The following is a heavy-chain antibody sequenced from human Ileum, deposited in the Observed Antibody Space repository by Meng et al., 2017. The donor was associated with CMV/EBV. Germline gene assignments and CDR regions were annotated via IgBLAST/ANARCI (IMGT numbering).Heavy chain of an antibody. Sequence: GESLKISCSGSGYTFSSYWIGWVRQMPGKGLEWMGIIYPDDSDTRYSPSFQGQVTISADKSISTAYLQWTSLKASDTAMYYCVRLSGEGYSLDNYGMDVWGQGTTVTVSS. J-gene: IGHJ6*02. CDR1: GYTFSSYW. V-gene: IGHV5-51*01. CDR3: VRLSGEGYSLDNYGMDV. CDR2: IYPDDSDT. D-gene: IGHD1-1*01.